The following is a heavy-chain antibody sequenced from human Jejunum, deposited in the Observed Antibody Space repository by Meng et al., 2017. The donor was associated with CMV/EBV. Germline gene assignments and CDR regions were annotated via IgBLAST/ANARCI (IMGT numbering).Heavy chain of an antibody. CDR2: IYHSGST. D-gene: IGHD3-10*01. CDR1: GGSISSNGYY. J-gene: IGHJ4*02. Sequence: QGPGQGSVKPSETLSLTCTVSGGSISSNGYYWDWVRQPPGKGLEWIGAIYHSGSTSYNPSLQSRVTMFVDTSKNQFSLMLTSVTATDTAVYYCARRRGGSGRDCWGQGTLVTVSS. V-gene: IGHV4-39*01. CDR3: ARRRGGSGRDC.